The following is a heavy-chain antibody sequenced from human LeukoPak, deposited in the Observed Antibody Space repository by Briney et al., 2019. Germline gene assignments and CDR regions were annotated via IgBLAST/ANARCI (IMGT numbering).Heavy chain of an antibody. Sequence: SETLSLTCTVSGGSISSDGYYWNWIRQDPGKGLEWIGYIYYSGSTYYSPSLKSRVSISVDTSKNQFSLKLSSVTAADTAVYYCARGRTYFYDSSGYARRPYFDYWGQGTLVTVSS. V-gene: IGHV4-31*03. CDR2: IYYSGST. J-gene: IGHJ4*02. CDR1: GGSISSDGYY. D-gene: IGHD3-22*01. CDR3: ARGRTYFYDSSGYARRPYFDY.